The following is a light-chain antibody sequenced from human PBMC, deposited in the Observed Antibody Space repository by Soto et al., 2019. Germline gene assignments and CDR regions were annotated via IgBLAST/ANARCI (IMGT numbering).Light chain of an antibody. J-gene: IGLJ1*01. V-gene: IGLV2-14*01. CDR2: EVS. CDR3: SSYTSSTNYV. CDR1: SIDIAPYNY. Sequence: QSVLTQPASVSGSPGQSLTISCTGTSIDIAPYNYVSWYQQHPGKAPKLIIYEVSYRPSGISNRFSGSKSGNTASLTISGLQAEDEADYYCSSYTSSTNYVFGPGTKLTVL.